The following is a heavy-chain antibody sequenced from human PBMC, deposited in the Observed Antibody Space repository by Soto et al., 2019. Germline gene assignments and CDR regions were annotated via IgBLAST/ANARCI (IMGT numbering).Heavy chain of an antibody. V-gene: IGHV1-46*03. D-gene: IGHD2-15*01. CDR2: INPSGGST. J-gene: IGHJ3*02. CDR1: GYTFTSYY. Sequence: ASVKVSWKASGYTFTSYYMHWVRQAPGQGLEWMGIINPSGGSTSYAQKFQGRVTMTRDTSTSTVYMELSSLRSEDTAVYYCARAPRRVVAARGAAFDIWGKGTMVTVSS. CDR3: ARAPRRVVAARGAAFDI.